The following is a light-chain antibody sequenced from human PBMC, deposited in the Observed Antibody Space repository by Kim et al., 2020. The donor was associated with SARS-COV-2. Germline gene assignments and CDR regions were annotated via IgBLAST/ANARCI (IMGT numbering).Light chain of an antibody. Sequence: EIVLTQFPGTLSLSPGERATISCRASQSLSSGYLAWYQQKVGQAPRLLIYGASTSATGSPDRCRGSGTGTGFSLTISRLEAEDFAVYYCQQYSGLPLTFGGGTKLEI. J-gene: IGKJ4*01. V-gene: IGKV3-20*01. CDR3: QQYSGLPLT. CDR2: GAS. CDR1: QSLSSGY.